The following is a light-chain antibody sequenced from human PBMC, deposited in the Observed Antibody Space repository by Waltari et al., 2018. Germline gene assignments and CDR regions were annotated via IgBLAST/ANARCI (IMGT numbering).Light chain of an antibody. V-gene: IGLV2-23*03. CDR3: CSYAGRTTFVL. J-gene: IGLJ2*01. CDR2: EGT. CDR1: SNASVPHNL. Sequence: QSALTPPASASGPPGPLITTPCIRTSNASVPHNLVSVYQQHPGKAPKLIIYEGTRRPSGVSDRFSGSRSGNAASLTISGLQTEDEADYYCCSYAGRTTFVLLGGGTKLTVL.